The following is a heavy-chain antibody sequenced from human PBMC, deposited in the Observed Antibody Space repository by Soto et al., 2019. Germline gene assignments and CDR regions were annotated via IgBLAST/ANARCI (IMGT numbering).Heavy chain of an antibody. CDR2: ISYDGSNK. J-gene: IGHJ6*02. CDR1: GFTFSSYG. V-gene: IGHV3-30*18. Sequence: ESGGGVVQPGRSLRLSCAASGFTFSSYGMHWVRQAPGKGLEWVAVISYDGSNKYYADSVKGRFTISRDNSKNTLYLQMNSLRAEDTAVYYCAKSLPITMVRGVIFYGMDVWGQGTTVTVSS. D-gene: IGHD3-10*01. CDR3: AKSLPITMVRGVIFYGMDV.